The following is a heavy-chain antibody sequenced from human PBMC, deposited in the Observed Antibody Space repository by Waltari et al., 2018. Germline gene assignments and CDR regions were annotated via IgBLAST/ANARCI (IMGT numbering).Heavy chain of an antibody. CDR3: TRNPHDTMVRGLNYGMDV. CDR2: IYYSGST. V-gene: IGHV4-59*01. CDR1: GGSISSYY. Sequence: QVQLQESGPGLVTPSETLSLTCTVSGGSISSYYWSWIRQPPGKGLEWIGYIYYSGSTNYNPSLKSRVTISVDTSKNQFSLKLSSVTAADTAVYYCTRNPHDTMVRGLNYGMDVWGQGTTVTVSS. J-gene: IGHJ6*02. D-gene: IGHD3-10*01.